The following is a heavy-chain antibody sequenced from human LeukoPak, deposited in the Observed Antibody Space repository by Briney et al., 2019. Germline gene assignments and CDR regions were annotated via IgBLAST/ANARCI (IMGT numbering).Heavy chain of an antibody. CDR1: GFTFSDYD. CDR3: GRAFPPLRTSSAGDL. J-gene: IGHJ4*02. D-gene: IGHD3-16*01. V-gene: IGHV3-69-1*02. CDR2: IIGLSTHI. Sequence: NAGGSLRLSRSASGFTFSDYDMNWVRQAPGKGLEWGSSIIGLSTHIYYGDSVKGRFSISRDNAKNSVYLQMNSLGVEDTAIYYCGRAFPPLRTSSAGDLWGQGILVTVSS.